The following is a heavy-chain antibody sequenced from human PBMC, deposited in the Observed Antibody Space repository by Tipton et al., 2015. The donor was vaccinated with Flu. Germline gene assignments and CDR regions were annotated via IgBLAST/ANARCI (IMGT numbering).Heavy chain of an antibody. CDR2: IIPILGIA. V-gene: IGHV1-69*09. J-gene: IGHJ5*02. Sequence: QLVQSGAEVKKPGSSVKVSCKASGGTFSSYAISWVRQAPGQGLEWMGRIIPILGIANYAQKFQGRVTITADKSTSTAYMELSSLRSEDTAVYYCARENSGYDANWFAPWGQGTLVTVSS. CDR1: GGTFSSYA. CDR3: ARENSGYDANWFAP. D-gene: IGHD5-12*01.